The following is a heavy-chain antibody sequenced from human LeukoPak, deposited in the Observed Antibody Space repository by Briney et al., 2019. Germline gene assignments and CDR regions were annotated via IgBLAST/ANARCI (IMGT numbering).Heavy chain of an antibody. CDR2: ISGNGDDE. J-gene: IGHJ5*01. CDR1: RFSFENCA. Sequence: GGSLRLSSAASRFSFENCAMHWVRQVPGKGLEWVSLISGNGDDETYAHFVKGRFTISRDNGKNSVYLQMNGLKTEDTGFYFWVKDTGNYGIFTGYDGESWLDSWGQGTLVSVSS. V-gene: IGHV3-43*02. D-gene: IGHD3-9*01. CDR3: VKDTGNYGIFTGYDGESWLDS.